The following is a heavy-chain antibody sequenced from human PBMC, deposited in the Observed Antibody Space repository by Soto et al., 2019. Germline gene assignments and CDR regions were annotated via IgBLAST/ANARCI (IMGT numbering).Heavy chain of an antibody. CDR3: ARLRFLEWLSNIKPPGVQHTPNWFDP. CDR1: GGSISSYY. Sequence: SETLSLTCTVSGGSISSYYWSWIRQPPGKGLEWIGYIYYSGSTNYNPSLKSRVTISVDTSKNQFSLKLSSVTAADTAVYYCARLRFLEWLSNIKPPGVQHTPNWFDPWGQGTLVTVSS. V-gene: IGHV4-59*01. J-gene: IGHJ5*02. D-gene: IGHD3-3*01. CDR2: IYYSGST.